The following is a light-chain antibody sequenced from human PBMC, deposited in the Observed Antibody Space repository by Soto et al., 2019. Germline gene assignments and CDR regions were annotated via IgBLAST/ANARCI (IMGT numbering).Light chain of an antibody. J-gene: IGLJ1*01. V-gene: IGLV2-14*01. CDR1: SSDVGGYDY. CDR3: SSYTSTSTPYV. CDR2: DVT. Sequence: QSVLTQPASVSGSPGQSITISCIGTSSDVGGYDYVSWYQQHPDKAPKLIIYDVTKRPSVVSNRFSGSKSGNTASLTISGLQAEDEADYYCSSYTSTSTPYVFGTGTKVTVL.